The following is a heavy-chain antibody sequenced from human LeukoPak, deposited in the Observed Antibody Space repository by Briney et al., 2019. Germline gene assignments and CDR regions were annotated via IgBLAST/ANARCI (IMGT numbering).Heavy chain of an antibody. CDR3: ARRFCTSTTCYVGFDP. D-gene: IGHD2-2*01. V-gene: IGHV4-39*07. J-gene: IGHJ5*02. CDR2: IYDRGST. Sequence: SETLSLTCTVSGGSISRTSYFWGWIRQPPGKGLEWIGSIYDRGSTYYNPSLKTRVTISVETSKSHFSLKLTSVTAADTAIYYCARRFCTSTTCYVGFDPWGQGILVTASS. CDR1: GGSISRTSYF.